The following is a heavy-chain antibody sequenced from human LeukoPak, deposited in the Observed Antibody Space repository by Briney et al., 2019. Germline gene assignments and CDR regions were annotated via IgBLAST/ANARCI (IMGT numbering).Heavy chain of an antibody. CDR3: ARDRSYYDY. Sequence: GRSPRLSCAASGFTFDDYAMHWVRQAPGKGLEWVSGISWNSGSIGYADSVKGRFTISRDNAKNSLYLQMNSLRAEETAVYYCARDRSYYDYWGQGTLVTVSS. V-gene: IGHV3-9*01. CDR2: ISWNSGSI. CDR1: GFTFDDYA. J-gene: IGHJ4*02.